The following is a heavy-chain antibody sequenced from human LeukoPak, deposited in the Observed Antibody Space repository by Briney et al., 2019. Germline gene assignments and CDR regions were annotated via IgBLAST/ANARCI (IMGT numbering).Heavy chain of an antibody. V-gene: IGHV4-39*07. D-gene: IGHD3-10*01. CDR2: IYYTGST. Sequence: SETLSLTCTVSGGSIMSSSNYWGWIRQPPGKGLEWIGSIYYTGSTYYIPSLKSRVTMSVDTSKNQFSLNLNSVTAADTAVYYCAKLVVRGVISRFDPWGQGTLVTVSS. J-gene: IGHJ5*02. CDR1: GGSIMSSSNY. CDR3: AKLVVRGVISRFDP.